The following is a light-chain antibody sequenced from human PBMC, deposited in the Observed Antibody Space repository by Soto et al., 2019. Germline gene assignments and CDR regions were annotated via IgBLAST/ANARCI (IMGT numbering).Light chain of an antibody. J-gene: IGKJ1*01. CDR1: QSISSW. CDR3: QQYNSYWT. Sequence: DIQMTQSPSTLSAPVGDRVTITCRASQSISSWLAWYHQKPGKAPKLLIYKASSLESGVPSRFSGSGSGTEFTLTISSLQPYDFAAYYCQQYNSYWTFGQGTKVDIK. V-gene: IGKV1-5*03. CDR2: KAS.